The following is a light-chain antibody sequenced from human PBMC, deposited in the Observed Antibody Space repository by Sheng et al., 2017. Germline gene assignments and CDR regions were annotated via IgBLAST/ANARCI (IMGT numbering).Light chain of an antibody. CDR3: QHRSNWLPLT. V-gene: IGKV3-11*01. Sequence: EIVMTQSPATLSVSPGERATLSCRASQSVSSNLAWYQQKPGQAPRLLIYDASNRATGIPARFSGSGSGTDLSLTIGSLEPEDFAVYYCQHRSNWLPLTFGGGTKVEIK. J-gene: IGKJ4*01. CDR2: DAS. CDR1: QSVSSN.